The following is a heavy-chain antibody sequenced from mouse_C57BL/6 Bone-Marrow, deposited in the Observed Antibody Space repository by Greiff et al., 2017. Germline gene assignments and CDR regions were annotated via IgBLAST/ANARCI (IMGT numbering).Heavy chain of an antibody. CDR1: GFTFSSYT. D-gene: IGHD1-1*01. CDR2: ISGGGGNT. J-gene: IGHJ1*03. CDR3: SRQVTTVLATKYFDV. V-gene: IGHV5-9*01. Sequence: EVKLVESGGGLVKPGGSLKLSCAASGFTFSSYTMSWVRPTPEKRLQWVAAISGGGGNTYSPDSVKGRFTISRDNDKNILYLQMSSLRSEDTALYYCSRQVTTVLATKYFDVWGTGTTVTVSS.